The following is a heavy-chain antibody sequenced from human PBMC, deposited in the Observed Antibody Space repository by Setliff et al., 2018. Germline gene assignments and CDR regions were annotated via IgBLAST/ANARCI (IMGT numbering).Heavy chain of an antibody. Sequence: SETLSLTCTVSGDSISSRRNYWSWIRQSAGKGLECIGRVYTDGSTKYNPSLNSRFTLLIDTAKNQISLRLSSVTAADTAVYFCARVTGFSYMDVWGKGTTVTVSS. D-gene: IGHD3-3*01. CDR2: VYTDGST. J-gene: IGHJ6*03. CDR1: GDSISSRRNY. CDR3: ARVTGFSYMDV. V-gene: IGHV4-61*02.